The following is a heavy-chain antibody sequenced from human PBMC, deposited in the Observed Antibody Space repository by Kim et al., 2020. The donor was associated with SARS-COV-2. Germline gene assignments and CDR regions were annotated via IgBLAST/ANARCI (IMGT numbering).Heavy chain of an antibody. V-gene: IGHV1-3*01. CDR1: GYTFTSYA. Sequence: ASVKVSCKASGYTFTSYAMHWVRQAPGQRLEWMGWINAGNGNTKYSQKFQGRVTITRDTSASTAYMELSSLRSEDTAVYYCARGRAPTPIAAAGTGAFDIWGQGTMVTVSS. J-gene: IGHJ3*02. CDR3: ARGRAPTPIAAAGTGAFDI. D-gene: IGHD6-13*01. CDR2: INAGNGNT.